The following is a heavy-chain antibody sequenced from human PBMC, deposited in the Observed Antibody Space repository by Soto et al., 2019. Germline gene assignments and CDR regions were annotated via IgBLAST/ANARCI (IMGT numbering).Heavy chain of an antibody. CDR1: GFTFSSYG. D-gene: IGHD6-6*01. CDR2: IWYDGSNK. Sequence: GGSLRLSCAASGFTFSSYGMHWVRQAPGKGLEWVAVIWYDGSNKYYADSVKGRFTISRDNSKNTLYLQMNSLRAEDTAVYYCARTMAARQGYYYYGMDVWGQGTTVTVCS. CDR3: ARTMAARQGYYYYGMDV. J-gene: IGHJ6*02. V-gene: IGHV3-33*01.